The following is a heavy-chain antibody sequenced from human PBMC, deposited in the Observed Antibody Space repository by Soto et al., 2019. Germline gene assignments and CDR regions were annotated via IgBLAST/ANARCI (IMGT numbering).Heavy chain of an antibody. J-gene: IGHJ6*02. CDR3: TSTIFGVVIPGGYYYGMDV. D-gene: IGHD3-3*01. CDR1: GFTFGDYA. CDR2: IRSNAGGGTT. Sequence: SLRLSCTASGFTFGDYAMTWFRPTPWQGLERVGFIRSNAGGGTTEKAASVKGRITIAREDSKSIAKLKINKIKDKDTAMYYCTSTIFGVVIPGGYYYGMDVWGQGT. V-gene: IGHV3-49*03.